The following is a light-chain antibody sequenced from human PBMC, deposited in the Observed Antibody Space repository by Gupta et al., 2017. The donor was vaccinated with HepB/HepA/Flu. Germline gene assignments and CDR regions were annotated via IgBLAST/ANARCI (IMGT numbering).Light chain of an antibody. V-gene: IGLV3-25*03. Sequence: SYELTQPPSVSLSPGQTARITCSGDALPKQYAYWYQQKPGRAPVLVIYKDSERPSGIPERFSGSSSGTTVTLTISGVQAEDEADYYCQSADSSGTYVVFGGGTKLTVL. J-gene: IGLJ2*01. CDR1: ALPKQY. CDR2: KDS. CDR3: QSADSSGTYVV.